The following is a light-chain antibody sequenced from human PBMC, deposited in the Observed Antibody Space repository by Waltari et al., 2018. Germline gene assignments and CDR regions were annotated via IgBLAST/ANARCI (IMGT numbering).Light chain of an antibody. Sequence: EIVMTQSPATLSVSPGEGATLACRASQNVASNLAWYQQNSGQAPRLRIYGASTRATGIPARFSGSGSGTEFALTISSLQSEDSAVYYCQHYNNLPLTFGGGTKVEI. CDR2: GAS. CDR3: QHYNNLPLT. CDR1: QNVASN. V-gene: IGKV3-15*01. J-gene: IGKJ4*01.